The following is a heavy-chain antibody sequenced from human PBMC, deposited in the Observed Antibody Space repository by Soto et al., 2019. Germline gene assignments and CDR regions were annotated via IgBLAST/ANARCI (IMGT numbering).Heavy chain of an antibody. J-gene: IGHJ5*02. CDR2: INAANGDT. CDR1: GYTFTSYG. CDR3: VRRHVSATGIDWFDP. Sequence: ASVKVSCKASGYTFTSYGIHWVRQAPGQGLEWMGWINAANGDTKYSPKFQGRVTITRDTSASTAYMELSSLRSEDTAVYYCVRRHVSATGIDWFDPWGQGTLVTVSS. V-gene: IGHV1-3*01. D-gene: IGHD6-13*01.